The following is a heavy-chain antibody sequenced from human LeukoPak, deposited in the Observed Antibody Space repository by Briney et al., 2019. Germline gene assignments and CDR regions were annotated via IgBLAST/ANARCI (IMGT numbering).Heavy chain of an antibody. J-gene: IGHJ4*02. CDR2: INPSGGST. CDR1: GYTFTSYF. Sequence: GASVKVSCKASGYTFTSYFMHWVRQAPGQGLEWMGIINPSGGSTSYAQKFQGRVTMTRDTSTSTVYMELSSLRSEDTAVYYCSYYDSSGYGYWGQGTLVTVSS. V-gene: IGHV1-46*01. CDR3: SYYDSSGYGY. D-gene: IGHD3-22*01.